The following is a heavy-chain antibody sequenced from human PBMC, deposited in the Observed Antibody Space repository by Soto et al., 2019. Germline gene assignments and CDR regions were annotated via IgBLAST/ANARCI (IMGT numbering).Heavy chain of an antibody. CDR2: IYHSGST. J-gene: IGHJ5*02. CDR3: ARDTSTGDGERRRGKYDWFDP. CDR1: VGSISSSNW. V-gene: IGHV4-4*02. Sequence: PSETLSLTCAVSVGSISSSNWWSWVRQPPGKGLEWIGEIYHSGSTNYNPSLKSRVTISVDKSKNQFSLKLSSVTAPDTALYYFARDTSTGDGERRRGKYDWFDPWGQGTLVTVSS. D-gene: IGHD1-1*01.